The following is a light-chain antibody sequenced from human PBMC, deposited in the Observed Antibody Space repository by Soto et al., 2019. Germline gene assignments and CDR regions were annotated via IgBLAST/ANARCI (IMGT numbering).Light chain of an antibody. V-gene: IGLV2-11*01. CDR2: GVS. CDR1: SSDVGDYNY. J-gene: IGLJ2*01. CDR3: CSYAGNYTLV. Sequence: HSVLTQPPSVSGSPGQSVTISCTGTSSDVGDYNYVSWYQQHPGKAPKLMIYGVSKRPSGVPDRFSGSKSDNTASLTISGLQADDEADYHCCSYAGNYTLVFGGGTQLTVL.